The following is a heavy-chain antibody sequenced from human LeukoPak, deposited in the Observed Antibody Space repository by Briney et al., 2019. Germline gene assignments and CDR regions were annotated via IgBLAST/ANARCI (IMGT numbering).Heavy chain of an antibody. J-gene: IGHJ6*02. CDR2: INPNSGGT. CDR1: GYTFTGYY. Sequence: ASVKVSSKASGYTFTGYYIHCVRQAPGQGLEWMGWINPNSGGTNYAQKFQGRVTMTRDTSISTAYMELSRLRSDDTAVYYCARDESGGGGRDIWGQRKTVTVSS. CDR3: ARDESGGGGRDI. V-gene: IGHV1-2*02. D-gene: IGHD2-15*01.